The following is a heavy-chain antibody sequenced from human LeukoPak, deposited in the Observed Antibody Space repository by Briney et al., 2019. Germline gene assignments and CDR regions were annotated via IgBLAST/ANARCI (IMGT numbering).Heavy chain of an antibody. CDR1: GFTFSSYS. CDR2: IGSSSSYI. J-gene: IGHJ4*02. V-gene: IGHV3-21*01. D-gene: IGHD3-16*01. CDR3: AREGEFGYYFDY. Sequence: GGSLRLSCAASGFTFSSYSMNWVRQAPGKGLEWVSSIGSSSSYIYYADSVKGRFTISRDNAKNSLYLQMNSLRAEDTAVYYCAREGEFGYYFDYWGQGTLVTVSS.